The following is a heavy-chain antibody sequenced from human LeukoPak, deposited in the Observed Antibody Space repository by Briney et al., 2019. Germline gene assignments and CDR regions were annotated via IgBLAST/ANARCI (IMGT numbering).Heavy chain of an antibody. CDR2: IKSKTDGGTT. D-gene: IGHD1-26*01. Sequence: GGSLRLSCAASGFTFSNAWMSWVRQAPGKGLEWVGRIKSKTDGGTTDYAAPVKGRFTIPRDDSKNTLYLQMNSLKTEVTAVYYCASSGGSYPFDSWGKGTLVTVSS. CDR1: GFTFSNAW. CDR3: ASSGGSYPFDS. V-gene: IGHV3-15*01. J-gene: IGHJ4*02.